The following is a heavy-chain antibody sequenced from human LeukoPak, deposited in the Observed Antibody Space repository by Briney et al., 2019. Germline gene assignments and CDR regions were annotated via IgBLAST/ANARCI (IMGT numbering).Heavy chain of an antibody. CDR1: GGSISSGGYY. J-gene: IGHJ3*01. D-gene: IGHD5-24*01. Sequence: SETLSLTCTVSGGSISSGGYYWSWIRQPAGKGPEWIGRIYTSGSPNYNPSLKSRVTISVDTSKNQFSLKLTSVTAADTAVYYCARDVNGFNYGSAFDVWGQGTMVTVSS. CDR3: ARDVNGFNYGSAFDV. V-gene: IGHV4-61*02. CDR2: IYTSGSP.